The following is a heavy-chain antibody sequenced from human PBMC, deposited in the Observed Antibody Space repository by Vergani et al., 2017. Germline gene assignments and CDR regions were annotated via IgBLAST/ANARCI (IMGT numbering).Heavy chain of an antibody. D-gene: IGHD2-2*01. V-gene: IGHV4-38-2*02. CDR3: ARELKIRSPAAFIDY. Sequence: QVQLQESGPGLVKPSETLSLTCTVSGDSVISTDYHWGWIRQPPGKGLEWIGSMDYSGSTSYNPSLESRISISFETPKNQFSLKLSSVTAADTAVYYCARELKIRSPAAFIDYWGQGTLVTVSS. CDR1: GDSVISTDYH. CDR2: MDYSGST. J-gene: IGHJ4*02.